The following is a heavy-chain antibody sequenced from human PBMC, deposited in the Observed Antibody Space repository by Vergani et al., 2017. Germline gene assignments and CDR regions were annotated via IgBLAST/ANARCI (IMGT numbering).Heavy chain of an antibody. D-gene: IGHD6-19*01. J-gene: IGHJ4*02. Sequence: EVQLLESGGGLVQPGGSLRLSCAASGFTFSSYAMSWVRQAPGKGLEWVSAISGSGGSTYYADSVKGRFTISRDNSKNTLYLQMNSLRAEDTAVYYCAKSPGVRGQCLVLLFDYWGQGTLVTVSS. CDR1: GFTFSSYA. CDR3: AKSPGVRGQCLVLLFDY. CDR2: ISGSGGST. V-gene: IGHV3-23*01.